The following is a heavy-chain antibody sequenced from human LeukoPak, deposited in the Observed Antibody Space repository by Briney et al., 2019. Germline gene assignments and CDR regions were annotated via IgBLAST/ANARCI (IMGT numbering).Heavy chain of an antibody. CDR2: INPNSGGT. CDR3: ARRVGYDSSGYYYVSTGSLVY. CDR1: GYTFTGYY. D-gene: IGHD3-22*01. V-gene: IGHV1-2*06. Sequence: ASVKVSRKASGYTFTGYYMHWVRQAPGQGLEWMGRINPNSGGTNYAQKFQGRVTMTRDTSISTAYMELSRLRSDDTAVYYCARRVGYDSSGYYYVSTGSLVYWGQGTLVTVSS. J-gene: IGHJ4*02.